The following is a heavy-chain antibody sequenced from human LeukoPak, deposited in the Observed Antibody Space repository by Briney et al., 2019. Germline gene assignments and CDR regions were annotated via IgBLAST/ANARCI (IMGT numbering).Heavy chain of an antibody. CDR3: ARRPAATAAFDI. CDR2: VHTNGEA. V-gene: IGHV4-4*08. Sequence: SETLSLTCTVSGGSISGYYWSWIRQPPGKGLEWIAYVHTNGEAKHNPSLKSRDTISVETPNNQISLRLSSVTAADTAMYYCARRPAATAAFDIWGLGTMVTVPS. CDR1: GGSISGYY. J-gene: IGHJ3*02.